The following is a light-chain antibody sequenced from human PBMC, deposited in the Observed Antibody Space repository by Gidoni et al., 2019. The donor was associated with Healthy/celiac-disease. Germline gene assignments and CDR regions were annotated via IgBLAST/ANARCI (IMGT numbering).Light chain of an antibody. V-gene: IGKV3-11*01. CDR3: QQRSNWPGT. CDR2: DAS. CDR1: QAVSSY. Sequence: ELVLTQSPATLSLSPGERATLSCRASQAVSSYFARYQQKPGQAPRLLIYDASNRATGIPARFSGSGSGTDFTLTISSLGPEDFAVYYCQQRSNWPGTFGQGTKVEIK. J-gene: IGKJ1*01.